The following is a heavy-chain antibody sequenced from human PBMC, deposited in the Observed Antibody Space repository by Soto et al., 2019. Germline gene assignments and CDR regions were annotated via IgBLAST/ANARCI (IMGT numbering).Heavy chain of an antibody. CDR2: IYPSDSDT. V-gene: IGHV5-51*01. CDR3: ARHYGGKADY. Sequence: EVQLVPSGAEVKKPGESLKISCNGSGYTFTTNSIGWVRQMPGKGLEWMGIIYPSDSDTRYSPSFQGQATISVDKSLSTAYLQWSSLKASDTAMYYCARHYGGKADYWGQGTLVTVSS. D-gene: IGHD3-16*01. CDR1: GYTFTTNS. J-gene: IGHJ4*02.